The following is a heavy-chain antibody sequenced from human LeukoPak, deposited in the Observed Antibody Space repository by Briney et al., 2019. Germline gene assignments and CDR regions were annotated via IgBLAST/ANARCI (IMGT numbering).Heavy chain of an antibody. CDR2: IYYSGST. J-gene: IGHJ4*02. CDR1: GGSISSGGYY. Sequence: SQTLSLTCTVSGGSISSGGYYWSWIRQHPGKGLEWIGYIYYSGSTYYNPSLKSRVTISVDTSKNQFSLKLSSVSAADTAVYYCARGGGDVYNVFDCWGQGTLVTV. V-gene: IGHV4-31*03. CDR3: ARGGGDVYNVFDC. D-gene: IGHD5-24*01.